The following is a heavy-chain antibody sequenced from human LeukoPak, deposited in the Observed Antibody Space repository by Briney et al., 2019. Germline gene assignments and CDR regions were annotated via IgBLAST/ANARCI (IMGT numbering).Heavy chain of an antibody. CDR3: ARTLTGYYHWFDP. CDR1: GGSFSGYY. J-gene: IGHJ5*02. D-gene: IGHD3-9*01. CDR2: INHSRST. V-gene: IGHV4-34*01. Sequence: SETLSLTCAVYGGSFSGYYWSWIRQPPGKGLEWIGEINHSRSTNYNPSLKSRVTISVDTSKNQFSLKLSSVTAADTAVYYCARTLTGYYHWFDPWGQGTLVTVSS.